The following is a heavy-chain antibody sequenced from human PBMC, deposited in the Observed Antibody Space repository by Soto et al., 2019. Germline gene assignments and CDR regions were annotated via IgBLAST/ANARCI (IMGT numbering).Heavy chain of an antibody. CDR3: ARSLADVHLWDAFDV. Sequence: QVQLVQSGPELKKPGSSVKVSCKAPGDTFNSYGISWVRQAPGQGLGWMGGIVPMFGTTNLALKFEDRVTITADELTNTVYMEIRALTSEDTAVYYCARSLADVHLWDAFDVWGHGTRVTVSS. J-gene: IGHJ3*01. CDR1: GDTFNSYG. CDR2: IVPMFGTT. D-gene: IGHD6-13*01. V-gene: IGHV1-69*01.